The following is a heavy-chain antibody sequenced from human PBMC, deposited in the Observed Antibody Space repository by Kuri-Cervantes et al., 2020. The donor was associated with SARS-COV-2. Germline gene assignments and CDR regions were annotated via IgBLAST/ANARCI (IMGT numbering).Heavy chain of an antibody. D-gene: IGHD3-22*01. Sequence: ASVKVSCKASGYTSTSYDINWVRQATGQGLEWMGWMNPNSGNTGYAQKFQGRVTMTRNTSISTAYMELSSLRSEDTAVYYCARGLWNGYYYVSWGQGTLVTVSS. CDR3: ARGLWNGYYYVS. J-gene: IGHJ4*02. V-gene: IGHV1-8*01. CDR1: GYTSTSYD. CDR2: MNPNSGNT.